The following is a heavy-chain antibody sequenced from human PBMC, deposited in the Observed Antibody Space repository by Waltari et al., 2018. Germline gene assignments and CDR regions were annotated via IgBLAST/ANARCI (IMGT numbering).Heavy chain of an antibody. D-gene: IGHD3-10*01. CDR2: IYGGGDP. J-gene: IGHJ4*02. V-gene: IGHV3-23*03. CDR3: AKPMSESGNYFGFYFDS. CDR1: GFSFSSYA. Sequence: EIQLLESGGGLVQPGGSLRLSCAGSGFSFSSYAMHWVRQAPGKGLEWISLIYGGGDPYATDSVKGRVTTSRDDSTNTLFLQMNNLRPDDTAVYYCAKPMSESGNYFGFYFDSWGQGTLVTVSS.